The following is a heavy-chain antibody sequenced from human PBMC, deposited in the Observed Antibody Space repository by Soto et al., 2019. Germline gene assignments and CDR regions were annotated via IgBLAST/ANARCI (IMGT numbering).Heavy chain of an antibody. Sequence: SEKVSCKASGGTFSSYAIRWVRQAPGQGLEWMGGIIPIFGTANYAQKFQGRVTITADKSTSTAYMELSSLRSEDTAVYYCARAYLDIVAPGGARQYNWFDPWGQGTLVTVSS. V-gene: IGHV1-69*06. J-gene: IGHJ5*02. CDR2: IIPIFGTA. CDR1: GGTFSSYA. D-gene: IGHD5-12*01. CDR3: ARAYLDIVAPGGARQYNWFDP.